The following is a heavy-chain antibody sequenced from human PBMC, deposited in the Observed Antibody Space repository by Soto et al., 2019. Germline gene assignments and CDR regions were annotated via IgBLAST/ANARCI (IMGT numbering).Heavy chain of an antibody. Sequence: SVKVSCKASGYSFSSHAITWGRQAPGEGLEWMGGIIPVLGTPSYAQKFQGRVTISADKSTNTSYLELRSLRSEDTAVYYCARGGALSTSWYWGDGLDSWGQGTQVTVSS. D-gene: IGHD6-13*01. CDR2: IIPVLGTP. J-gene: IGHJ4*02. CDR3: ARGGALSTSWYWGDGLDS. V-gene: IGHV1-69*06. CDR1: GYSFSSHA.